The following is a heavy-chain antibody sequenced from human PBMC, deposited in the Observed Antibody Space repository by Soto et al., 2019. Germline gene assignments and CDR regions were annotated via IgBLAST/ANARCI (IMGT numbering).Heavy chain of an antibody. J-gene: IGHJ5*02. CDR1: GGSINSSSYF. CDR3: ARHYSSGSRNWFDP. Sequence: SETLSLTCSVSGGSINSSSYFWGWVRQPPGKGLEWIGSIYYSGSTYYNPSLRSRVTISVDTSKDQFSLKLSSVTAADTAVFYCARHYSSGSRNWFDPWGQGTLVTVSS. CDR2: IYYSGST. V-gene: IGHV4-39*01. D-gene: IGHD6-19*01.